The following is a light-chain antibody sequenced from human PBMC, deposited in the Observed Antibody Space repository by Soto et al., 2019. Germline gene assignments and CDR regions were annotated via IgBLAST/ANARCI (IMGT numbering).Light chain of an antibody. CDR2: DAS. J-gene: IGKJ1*01. V-gene: IGKV1-6*01. Sequence: AIQMTQSPSSLSASVGDSITITCRASQDIRSDLGWYQQKPGRAPKLLIYDASSLQGGVPSRFSGSGSGTDFTLTISSLQPEDFAVYYCQQETFGQGTKVEIK. CDR3: QQET. CDR1: QDIRSD.